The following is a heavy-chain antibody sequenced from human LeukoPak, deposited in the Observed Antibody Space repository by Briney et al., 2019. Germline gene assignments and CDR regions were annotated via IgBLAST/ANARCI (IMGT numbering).Heavy chain of an antibody. CDR2: ISSSSSYI. V-gene: IGHV3-21*04. D-gene: IGHD5-12*01. Sequence: GGSLRLSCAASGFTFSSYSMNWVRQAPGKGLEWVSSISSSSSYIYYADSVKGRFTISRDNAKNSLYLQMNSLRAEDTALYYCAKTRASDSGYDRGAFDYWGQGTLVTVSS. J-gene: IGHJ4*02. CDR3: AKTRASDSGYDRGAFDY. CDR1: GFTFSSYS.